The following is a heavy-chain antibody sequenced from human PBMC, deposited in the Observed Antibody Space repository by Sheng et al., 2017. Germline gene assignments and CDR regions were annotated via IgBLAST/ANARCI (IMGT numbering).Heavy chain of an antibody. J-gene: IGHJ5*02. CDR2: INHSGST. D-gene: IGHD5-12*01. CDR1: GGSFSGYY. Sequence: QVQLQQWGAGLLKPSETLSLTCAVYGGSFSGYYWSWIRQPPGKGLEWIGEINHSGSTNYNPSLKSRVTISVDTSKNQFSLKLSSVTAADTAVYYCARGATIDSRGWFDPWGQGTLVTVSS. V-gene: IGHV4-34*01. CDR3: ARGATIDSRGWFDP.